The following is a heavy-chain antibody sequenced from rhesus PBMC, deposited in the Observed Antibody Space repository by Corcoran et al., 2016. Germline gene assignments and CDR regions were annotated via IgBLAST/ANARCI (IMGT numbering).Heavy chain of an antibody. J-gene: IGHJ4*01. Sequence: QMQLQESGPGLVKPSETLSLNCAVSGGSISSNHWSWIRPPPGKGLEWIGRISGSAGNTDYNPSLKSRVTISTDTSKNQFSLRLSSVTAADTAVYFCARSPPGTYFDYWGQGALVTVSS. CDR1: GGSISSNH. D-gene: IGHD2-15*01. CDR3: ARSPPGTYFDY. V-gene: IGHV4-173*01. CDR2: ISGSAGNT.